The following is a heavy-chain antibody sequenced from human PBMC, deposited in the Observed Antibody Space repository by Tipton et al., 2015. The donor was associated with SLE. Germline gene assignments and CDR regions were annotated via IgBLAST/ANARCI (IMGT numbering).Heavy chain of an antibody. CDR1: GDSIRRIGYY. Sequence: GSLRLSCTVSGDSIRRIGYYWDWIRQPPGKGLEWIGTIYYSGSTNYNPSLKSRVTISLDTSKNQVSLKLSSVTAADTAVYYCARVWGSNGWSQDYWYFDLWGRGTLVTVSS. V-gene: IGHV4-39*07. CDR3: ARVWGSNGWSQDYWYFDL. D-gene: IGHD6-13*01. J-gene: IGHJ2*01. CDR2: IYYSGST.